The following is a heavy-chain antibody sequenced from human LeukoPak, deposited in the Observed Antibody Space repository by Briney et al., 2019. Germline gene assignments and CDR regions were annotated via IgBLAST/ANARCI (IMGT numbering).Heavy chain of an antibody. CDR2: IYSGGST. CDR3: AKDLSDGSPYYFDY. CDR1: GFTFSSNY. V-gene: IGHV3-53*01. Sequence: PGGSLRLSCAASGFTFSSNYMSWVRQAPGKGLEWVSVIYSGGSTYYADSVKGRFTISRDNSKNTLYLQMNSLRAEDTAVYYCAKDLSDGSPYYFDYWGQGTLVTVSS. D-gene: IGHD5-24*01. J-gene: IGHJ4*02.